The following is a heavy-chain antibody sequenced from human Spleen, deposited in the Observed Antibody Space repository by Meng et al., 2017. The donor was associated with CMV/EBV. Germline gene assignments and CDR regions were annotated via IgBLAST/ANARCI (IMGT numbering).Heavy chain of an antibody. J-gene: IGHJ6*02. D-gene: IGHD2-2*02. V-gene: IGHV3-74*01. CDR3: ARAGYCSSTSFYNESGYGMDV. Sequence: GESLKISCAASGFTFSSYWMHWVRQAPGKGLVWVSRINSDGSSTSYADSVKGRFTISRDNAKNTLYLQMNSLRAEDTAVYYCARAGYCSSTSFYNESGYGMDVWCQWTTVTVSS. CDR2: INSDGSST. CDR1: GFTFSSYW.